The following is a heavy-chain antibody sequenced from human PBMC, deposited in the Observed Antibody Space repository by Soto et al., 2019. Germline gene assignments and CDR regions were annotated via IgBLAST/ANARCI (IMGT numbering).Heavy chain of an antibody. J-gene: IGHJ4*02. CDR1: GFTFSSYS. V-gene: IGHV3-21*01. CDR2: ISSSSSYI. D-gene: IGHD3-3*01. Sequence: EVQLVESGGGLVKPGGSLRLSCAASGFTFSSYSMNWVRQAPGKGLEWVSSISSSSSYIYYADSVKGRFTISRDNAKNSLYLQMNSLRAEDTAVYYCAADVRFLEWLSPSFDYWGQGTPVTVSS. CDR3: AADVRFLEWLSPSFDY.